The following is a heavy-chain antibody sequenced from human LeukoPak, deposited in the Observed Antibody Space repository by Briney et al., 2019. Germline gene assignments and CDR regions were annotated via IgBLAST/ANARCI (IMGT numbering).Heavy chain of an antibody. V-gene: IGHV4-34*01. Sequence: SETLSLTCAVYGGSFSGYYWSWIRQPPGKGLEWIGEINHSGSTNYNPSLKSRVTISVDTSKNQFSLKLSSVTAADTAVYYCARGADRGGSYSHAFDIWGQGTMVTVSS. D-gene: IGHD1-26*01. CDR3: ARGADRGGSYSHAFDI. CDR1: GGSFSGYY. J-gene: IGHJ3*02. CDR2: INHSGST.